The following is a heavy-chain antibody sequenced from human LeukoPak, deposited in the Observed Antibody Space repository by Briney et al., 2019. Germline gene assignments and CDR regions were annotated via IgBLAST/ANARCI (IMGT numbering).Heavy chain of an antibody. D-gene: IGHD6-19*01. Sequence: ASETLSLTCTVSGGSISSYYWSWLRQPPGKELEWIAYIDYSGSTNYNPSLKSRDTLSIDTSKNQFSLKLSSVTAADTAVYYCARRAYSSGYYFFDYWGQGTLVTVSS. CDR1: GGSISSYY. J-gene: IGHJ4*02. CDR2: IDYSGST. V-gene: IGHV4-59*01. CDR3: ARRAYSSGYYFFDY.